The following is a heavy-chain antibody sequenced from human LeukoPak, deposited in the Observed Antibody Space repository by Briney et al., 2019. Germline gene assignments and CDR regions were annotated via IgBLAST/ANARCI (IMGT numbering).Heavy chain of an antibody. CDR2: INPNSGGT. D-gene: IGHD6-13*01. CDR3: ARGGEYSSRECDY. V-gene: IGHV1-2*02. CDR1: GYTSTGYY. J-gene: IGHJ4*02. Sequence: ASVKVSCKASGYTSTGYYMHWVRQAPGQGLEWMGWINPNSGGTNYAQKFQGRVTMTRDTSISTAYMELSRLRSDDTAVYYCARGGEYSSRECDYWGQGTLVTVSS.